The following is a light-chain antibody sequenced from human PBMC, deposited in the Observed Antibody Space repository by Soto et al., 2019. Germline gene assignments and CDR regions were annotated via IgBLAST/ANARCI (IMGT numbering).Light chain of an antibody. CDR1: QSVSSY. CDR2: DAS. V-gene: IGKV3-11*01. CDR3: QQRSNWPIT. Sequence: EIVLTKSQATLSLSPGERATLSCRASQSVSSYLAWYQQKPGQAPRLLIYDASNRATGIPARLSGSGSGTDFTLTISSLEPEDFAVYYCQQRSNWPITFGQGTRLEIK. J-gene: IGKJ5*01.